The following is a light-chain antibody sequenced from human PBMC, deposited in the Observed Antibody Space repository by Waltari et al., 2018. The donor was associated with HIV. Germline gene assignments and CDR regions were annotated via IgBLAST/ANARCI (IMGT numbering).Light chain of an antibody. Sequence: DIYIIQSPTSLSASIGDNIPITCQTSQYINMYLNWYQQKPGKAPSLLIFAASTLHTGVPSRFSASASGTTFSLAISSLQPDDIATYYCQQTFTTPLTFGAGTKVEI. CDR1: QYINMY. V-gene: IGKV1-39*01. CDR3: QQTFTTPLT. J-gene: IGKJ4*01. CDR2: AAS.